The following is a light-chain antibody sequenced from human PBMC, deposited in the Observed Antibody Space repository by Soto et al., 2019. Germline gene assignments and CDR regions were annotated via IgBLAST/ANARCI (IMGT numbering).Light chain of an antibody. CDR2: GAS. Sequence: EIVLTQSPGTLSLSPGERATLSCRASQSVSSSYLAWYQQKPGQAPRLLIYGASSRATGIPDRFSGSGSGTDFTLNISRLEPEDVAVYYCQQYGSSPRTFGGGTKVEIK. V-gene: IGKV3-20*01. CDR3: QQYGSSPRT. CDR1: QSVSSSY. J-gene: IGKJ4*01.